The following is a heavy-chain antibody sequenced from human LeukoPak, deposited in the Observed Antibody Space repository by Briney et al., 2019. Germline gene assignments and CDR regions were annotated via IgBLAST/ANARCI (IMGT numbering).Heavy chain of an antibody. Sequence: SETPSLTCTVSGGSISSSSYYWGWIRQPPGKGLEWIGSIYYSGSTYYNPSLKSRVTISVDTSKNQFSLKLSSVTAADTAVYYCARHWDYVSPNDYWGQGTLVTVSS. J-gene: IGHJ4*02. CDR3: ARHWDYVSPNDY. V-gene: IGHV4-39*01. CDR1: GGSISSSSYY. D-gene: IGHD4-17*01. CDR2: IYYSGST.